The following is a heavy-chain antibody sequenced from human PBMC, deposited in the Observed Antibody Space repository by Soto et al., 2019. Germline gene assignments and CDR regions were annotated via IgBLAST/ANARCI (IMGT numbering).Heavy chain of an antibody. CDR1: GFTVSSNY. Sequence: GGSLRLSCAASGFTVSSNYMSWVRQAPGKGLEWVSVIYSSGSTYYADSVKGRFTISRDNSKNTLYLQMNSLRAEDTDVDYCARRGEYFIGFDYWGQGTLVTVSS. CDR3: ARRGEYFIGFDY. CDR2: IYSSGST. J-gene: IGHJ4*02. V-gene: IGHV3-66*02.